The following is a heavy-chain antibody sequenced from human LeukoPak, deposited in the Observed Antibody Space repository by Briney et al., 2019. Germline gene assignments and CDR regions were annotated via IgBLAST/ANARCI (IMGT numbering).Heavy chain of an antibody. J-gene: IGHJ6*02. CDR1: GFTFSSYS. D-gene: IGHD3-3*01. Sequence: GGSLRLSCAASGFTFSSYSMNWARQALGKGLEWVSSISSSSSYIYYADSVKGRFTISRDNAKNSLYLQMNSLRAEDTAVYYCARDRDKGVETYYYYGMDVWGQGTTVTVSS. CDR2: ISSSSSYI. V-gene: IGHV3-21*01. CDR3: ARDRDKGVETYYYYGMDV.